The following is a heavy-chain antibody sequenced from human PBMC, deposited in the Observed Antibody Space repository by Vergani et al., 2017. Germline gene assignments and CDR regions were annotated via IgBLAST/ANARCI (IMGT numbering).Heavy chain of an antibody. CDR2: IYSTGST. V-gene: IGHV4-59*12. D-gene: IGHD3-9*01. Sequence: QVQLEESGPGLVKPSETLSLTCTVSGGSFNTYYWSWIRQSPGKGLEWIGYIYSTGSTNYNPSLNSRVTMSVDTSNNHFSLRLHYLTAADTAVDYFARRSGIVYDIFSGTQYFFYFWCQGTLFTVSS. CDR3: ARRSGIVYDIFSGTQYFFYF. J-gene: IGHJ4*02. CDR1: GGSFNTYY.